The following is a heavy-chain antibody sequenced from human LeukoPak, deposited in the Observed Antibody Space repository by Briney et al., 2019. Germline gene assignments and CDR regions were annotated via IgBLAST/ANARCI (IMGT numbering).Heavy chain of an antibody. V-gene: IGHV4-34*01. D-gene: IGHD4-17*01. Sequence: SETLSLTCAVSGVSFDDYYWSWVRQTPGKGLEWIGEINHSGYTNDSPSLKSRVTLSIDTSRKQYSLNLRSVTVADAGIYYCTRMTTGHDDWGQGTLVTVAS. CDR1: GVSFDDYY. CDR2: INHSGYT. J-gene: IGHJ4*02. CDR3: TRMTTGHDD.